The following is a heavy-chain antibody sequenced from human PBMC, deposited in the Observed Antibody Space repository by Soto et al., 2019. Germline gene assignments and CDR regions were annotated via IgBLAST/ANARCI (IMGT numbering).Heavy chain of an antibody. J-gene: IGHJ4*02. Sequence: GGSLRLSCAASGFTVSSNYMTWVRQAPGKGLEWVSAIYSGGSTYYADSVKGLFTISRDNSKNTLYLQMNSLRAEDTAVYYCARYKRDLRFLEWSYYFDYWGQGTLVTVSS. CDR2: IYSGGST. V-gene: IGHV3-53*05. CDR3: ARYKRDLRFLEWSYYFDY. CDR1: GFTVSSNY. D-gene: IGHD3-3*01.